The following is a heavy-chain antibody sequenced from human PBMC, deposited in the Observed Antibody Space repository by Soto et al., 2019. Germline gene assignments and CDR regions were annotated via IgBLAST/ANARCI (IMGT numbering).Heavy chain of an antibody. CDR2: IYSGGST. Sequence: GGSLRLCCAASGFTVSSNYMGWVRQAPGKGLEWVSVIYSGGSTYYADSVKGRFTISRDNSKNTLYLQMNSLRAEDTAVYYCARDLWGYCGVDCYPLDVWGQGTTVTVSS. CDR3: ARDLWGYCGVDCYPLDV. D-gene: IGHD2-21*02. CDR1: GFTVSSNY. V-gene: IGHV3-53*01. J-gene: IGHJ6*02.